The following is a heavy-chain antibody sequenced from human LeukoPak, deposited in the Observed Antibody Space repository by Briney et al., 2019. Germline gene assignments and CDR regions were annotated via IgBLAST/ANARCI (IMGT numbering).Heavy chain of an antibody. CDR1: GFTFSSYW. J-gene: IGHJ4*02. CDR3: ARSSATGFDY. D-gene: IGHD1-1*01. V-gene: IGHV3-74*01. Sequence: PGGSLRLSCAASGFTFSSYWMHWVRQAPGKGLVWVSRSNTDGSSTIYADSVKGRFTISRDNAKNTLYLQLSSLRAEDTAVYYCARSSATGFDYWGQGTLVTVSS. CDR2: SNTDGSST.